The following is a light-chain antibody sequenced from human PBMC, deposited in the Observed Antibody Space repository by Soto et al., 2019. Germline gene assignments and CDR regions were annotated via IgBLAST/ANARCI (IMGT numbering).Light chain of an antibody. CDR3: SSYTSSSAWV. V-gene: IGLV2-14*01. CDR1: SSDVGGYNY. Sequence: QSALTQPASVSGSPGQSITISCTGTSSDVGGYNYVSWYQQHPGKAPKLMIYEVSNLPSGVSNRFSGSKSGNMASLTISGLQAEDEADYYCSSYTSSSAWVFGGGTQLTVL. CDR2: EVS. J-gene: IGLJ3*02.